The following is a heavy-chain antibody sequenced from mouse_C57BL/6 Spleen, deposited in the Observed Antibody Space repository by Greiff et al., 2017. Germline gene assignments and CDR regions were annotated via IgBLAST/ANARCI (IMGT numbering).Heavy chain of an antibody. CDR2: IDPTSGGT. J-gene: IGHJ2*01. CDR3: ARHAIYGSLFDY. Sequence: VQLQQPGAELVKPGASVKLSCKASGYTFTSYWMHWVKQRPGRGLEWIGRIDPTSGGTKYTEKFKSQATLTVDKPSSTAYMQLSSLTSEDSAVYYCARHAIYGSLFDYWGQGTTLTVSA. CDR1: GYTFTSYW. V-gene: IGHV1-72*01. D-gene: IGHD1-1*01.